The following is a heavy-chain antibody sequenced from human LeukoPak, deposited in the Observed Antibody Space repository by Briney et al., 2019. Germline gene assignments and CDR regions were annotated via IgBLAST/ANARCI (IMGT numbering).Heavy chain of an antibody. CDR2: IYSGGSS. V-gene: IGHV3-66*01. CDR3: ARGMGGYGGYDY. D-gene: IGHD5-12*01. CDR1: GFTFSSYA. J-gene: IGHJ4*02. Sequence: GGSLRLSCAASGFTFSSYAMHWVRQAPGKGLEWVSVIYSGGSSYYADSVKGRFTISRDNSKNTVYLQMNSVRVEDTAVYYCARGMGGYGGYDYWGQGTLVTVSS.